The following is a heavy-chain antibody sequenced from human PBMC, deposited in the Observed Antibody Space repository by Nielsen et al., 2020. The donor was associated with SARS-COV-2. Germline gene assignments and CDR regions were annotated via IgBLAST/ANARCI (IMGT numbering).Heavy chain of an antibody. D-gene: IGHD3-16*02. V-gene: IGHV4-59*01. CDR3: ARGYYDYIWGSYRSTFDH. Sequence: SETLSLTCTVSGGSMSRFYWSWIRQSPGKGLEWIGYINDSGSTKYSPSLKSRVTISSDTSKNQFSLILSSVTAADTAVYYCARGYYDYIWGSYRSTFDHWGQGILATVSS. CDR1: GGSMSRFY. CDR2: INDSGST. J-gene: IGHJ4*02.